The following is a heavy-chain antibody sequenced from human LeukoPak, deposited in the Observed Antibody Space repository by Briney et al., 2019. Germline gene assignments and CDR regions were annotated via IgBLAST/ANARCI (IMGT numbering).Heavy chain of an antibody. V-gene: IGHV3-30*02. CDR2: IRYDGSNK. J-gene: IGHJ4*02. Sequence: QPGGSLRLSCAASGFTFSSYGMHWVRQAPGKGLEWVAFIRYDGSNKYYADSVKGRFTISRDNSKNTLYLQMNSLRAEDTAVYYCANPRIAADLGRLDYWGQGTLVTVSS. D-gene: IGHD6-13*01. CDR3: ANPRIAADLGRLDY. CDR1: GFTFSSYG.